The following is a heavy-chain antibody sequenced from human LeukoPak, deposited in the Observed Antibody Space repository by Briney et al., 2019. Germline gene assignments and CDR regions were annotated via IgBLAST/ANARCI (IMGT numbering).Heavy chain of an antibody. Sequence: ASVKVSCKASGGTFSSYAISWVRQAPGQGLEWMGGIIPIFGTANYAQKFQGRVTITTDESTSTAYMELSSLRSEDTAVYYCAITSTYYDFWSGYYTPEYFQHWGRGTLVTVSS. CDR1: GGTFSSYA. J-gene: IGHJ1*01. CDR3: AITSTYYDFWSGYYTPEYFQH. D-gene: IGHD3-3*01. CDR2: IIPIFGTA. V-gene: IGHV1-69*05.